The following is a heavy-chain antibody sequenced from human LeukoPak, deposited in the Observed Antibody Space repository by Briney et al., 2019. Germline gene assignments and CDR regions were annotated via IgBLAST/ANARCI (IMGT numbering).Heavy chain of an antibody. CDR1: GFTFSSYA. CDR2: ISYDGSNK. V-gene: IGHV3-30*04. Sequence: GGSLRLSCAASGFTFSSYAMHWVRQAPGKGLEWVAVISYDGSNKYYADSVKGRFTISRDSSKNTLYLQMNSLRAEDTAVYYCARDYILTGYLDYWGQGTLVTVSS. D-gene: IGHD3-9*01. J-gene: IGHJ4*02. CDR3: ARDYILTGYLDY.